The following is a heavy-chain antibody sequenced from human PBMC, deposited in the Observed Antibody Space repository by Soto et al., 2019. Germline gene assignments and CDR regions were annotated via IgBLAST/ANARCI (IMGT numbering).Heavy chain of an antibody. Sequence: PSETLSLTCTVSGGSISSYYWSWIRQPPGKGLEWIGYIYYSGSTNYNPSLKSRVTISVDTSKNQFSLKLSSVTAADTAVYYCARLARYYKPFDPWGQGTLVTVPQ. J-gene: IGHJ5*02. CDR1: GGSISSYY. D-gene: IGHD3-10*01. CDR2: IYYSGST. CDR3: ARLARYYKPFDP. V-gene: IGHV4-59*08.